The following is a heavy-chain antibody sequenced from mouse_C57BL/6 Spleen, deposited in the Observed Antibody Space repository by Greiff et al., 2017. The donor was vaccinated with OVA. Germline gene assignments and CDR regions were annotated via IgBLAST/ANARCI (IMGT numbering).Heavy chain of an antibody. V-gene: IGHV1-15*01. J-gene: IGHJ2*01. CDR1: GYTFTDYE. Sequence: VQLQESGAELVRPGASVTLSCKASGYTFTDYEMHWVKQTPVHGLEWIGAIDPETGGTAYNQKFQGKAILTADKSSSTAYMELRSLTSEDSAVYYCTRGGTGDYWGQGTTLTVAS. CDR3: TRGGTGDY. CDR2: IDPETGGT. D-gene: IGHD3-3*01.